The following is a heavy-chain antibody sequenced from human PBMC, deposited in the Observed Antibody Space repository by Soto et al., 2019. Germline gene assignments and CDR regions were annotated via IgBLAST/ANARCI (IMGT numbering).Heavy chain of an antibody. CDR1: GYTLTDYY. V-gene: IGHV1-46*01. Sequence: QVQLVQSGAEVKKPGASVKVSCKASGYTLTDYYIHWVSQAPGQGLEWMGTVNPSGGHTTYAQHFLGRMTMTRDTSTSTLYMELTSLTSGDTAVYYCARGGHVVVVTAALDYWGQGTLVTVSS. D-gene: IGHD2-21*02. CDR2: VNPSGGHT. J-gene: IGHJ4*02. CDR3: ARGGHVVVVTAALDY.